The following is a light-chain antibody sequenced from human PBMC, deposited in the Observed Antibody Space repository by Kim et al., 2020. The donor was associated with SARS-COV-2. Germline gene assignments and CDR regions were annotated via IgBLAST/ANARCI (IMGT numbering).Light chain of an antibody. CDR3: NSRDSSGTWV. CDR2: GKN. J-gene: IGLJ3*02. CDR1: SLRSYY. Sequence: SSELTQDPAVSVALGQTVRITCQGDSLRSYYASWYQQKPGQAPVLVIYGKNNRPSEIPDRFSGSSSGNTASLTITGAQAEDEADYYCNSRDSSGTWVFGGGTQLTVL. V-gene: IGLV3-19*01.